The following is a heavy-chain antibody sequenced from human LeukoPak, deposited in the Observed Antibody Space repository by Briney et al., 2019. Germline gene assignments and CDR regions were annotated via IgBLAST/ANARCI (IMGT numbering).Heavy chain of an antibody. CDR2: IWYDGSNK. V-gene: IGHV3-33*01. Sequence: GGSQRLSCAASGFTFSSYGMHWVRQAPGKGLEWVAVIWYDGSNKYYADSVKGRFTISRDNSKNTLYLQMNSLRAEDTAVYYCARQSITMVRGNAFDIWGQGTMVSVSS. CDR3: ARQSITMVRGNAFDI. D-gene: IGHD3-10*01. J-gene: IGHJ3*02. CDR1: GFTFSSYG.